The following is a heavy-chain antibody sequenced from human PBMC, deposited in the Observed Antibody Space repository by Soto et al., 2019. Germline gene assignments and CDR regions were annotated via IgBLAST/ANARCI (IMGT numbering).Heavy chain of an antibody. CDR2: FDPEDGET. J-gene: IGHJ3*02. D-gene: IGHD6-13*01. V-gene: IGHV1-24*01. CDR1: GYTLTELS. Sequence: ASVKVSCKVSGYTLTELSMHWVRQAPGKGLEWMGGFDPEDGETIYAQKFQGRVTMTEDTSTDTAYMELSSLRSEDTAVYYCATDLAGIAAAGMTPTDAFDIRAQGTTVTVSS. CDR3: ATDLAGIAAAGMTPTDAFDI.